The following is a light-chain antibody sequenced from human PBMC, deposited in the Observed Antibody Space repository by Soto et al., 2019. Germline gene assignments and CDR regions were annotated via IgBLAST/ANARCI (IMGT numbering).Light chain of an antibody. CDR1: QGIAVY. CDR2: SGS. V-gene: IGKV1-27*01. Sequence: DIQMTQSPSSLSAFVGDRVTITCRASQGIAVYLACAQQKPRKVPKLLIYSGSSFVSVVPLRFSGSGSVTDFTLAISSLQPKDVATYYCQMYEGAARTLGGGTQVEIK. J-gene: IGKJ4*01. CDR3: QMYEGAART.